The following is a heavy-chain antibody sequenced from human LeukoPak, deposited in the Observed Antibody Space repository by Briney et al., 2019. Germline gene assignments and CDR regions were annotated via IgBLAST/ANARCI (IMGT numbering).Heavy chain of an antibody. J-gene: IGHJ5*02. CDR2: INHSGST. CDR3: ARGPDIVVVPAALPMGDNWFDP. Sequence: PSETLSLTCAVYGGSFSGYYWSWIRQPPGKGLEWLGEINHSGSTNYNPSLKSRVTISVDTSKNQFSLKLSSVTAADTAVYYCARGPDIVVVPAALPMGDNWFDPWGQGTLVTVSS. D-gene: IGHD2-2*01. V-gene: IGHV4-34*01. CDR1: GGSFSGYY.